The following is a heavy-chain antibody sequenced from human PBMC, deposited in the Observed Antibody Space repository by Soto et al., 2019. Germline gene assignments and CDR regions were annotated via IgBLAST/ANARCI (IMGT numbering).Heavy chain of an antibody. CDR1: GYTFTMHG. D-gene: IGHD3-10*01. V-gene: IGHV1-18*01. CDR3: ARAPPGVYYYYGLDV. CDR2: ISPYNGYT. Sequence: QLQLVQSGTEMKKPGASVKVSCKASGYTFTMHGITWVRQAPGQGLEWMGWISPYNGYTKYAQKIQGRVTMTTDTSTTTAYLELRRLRSDDTAVYYCARAPPGVYYYYGLDVWGQGTTVTVSS. J-gene: IGHJ6*02.